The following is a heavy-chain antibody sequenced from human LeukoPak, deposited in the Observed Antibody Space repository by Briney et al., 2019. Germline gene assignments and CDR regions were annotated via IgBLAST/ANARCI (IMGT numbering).Heavy chain of an antibody. CDR1: GGSISSYY. Sequence: SETLSLTCTVSGGSISSYYWSWIRQPPGKGLEWIGYIYYSGSTNYNPSLKSRVTISVDTSKNQFSLKLSSVTAADTAVYYCARAPLYYYDSSGYLGMVYWGQGTLVTVSS. CDR2: IYYSGST. CDR3: ARAPLYYYDSSGYLGMVY. V-gene: IGHV4-59*01. J-gene: IGHJ4*02. D-gene: IGHD3-22*01.